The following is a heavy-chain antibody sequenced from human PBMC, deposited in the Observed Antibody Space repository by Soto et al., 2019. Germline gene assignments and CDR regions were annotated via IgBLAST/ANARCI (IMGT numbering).Heavy chain of an antibody. CDR1: GGSISSYY. Sequence: SETLCLTCTVSGGSISSYYWSWIRQPPGKGLEWIGYIYYSGSTNYNPSLKSRVTISVDTSKNQFSLKLSSVTAADTAVYYCARVDYSSSNYYNYYIDVWGKGTTVTVSS. D-gene: IGHD6-6*01. CDR2: IYYSGST. CDR3: ARVDYSSSNYYNYYIDV. J-gene: IGHJ6*03. V-gene: IGHV4-59*01.